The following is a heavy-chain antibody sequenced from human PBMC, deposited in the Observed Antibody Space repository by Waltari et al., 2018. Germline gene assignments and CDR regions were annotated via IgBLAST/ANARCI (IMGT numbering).Heavy chain of an antibody. J-gene: IGHJ4*02. V-gene: IGHV3-23*01. CDR2: ISGSGDSI. Sequence: ELQLLESGGGFVQPGGSLRPLCAASGFSFGPYARTWVRQAPGKGLEWVSGISGSGDSIYYADSVKGRFTISRDNSKNTLTLQVNSLRGEDTAVYYCARLNDDHDFQALDFWGQGTLVTVSS. CDR1: GFSFGPYA. D-gene: IGHD1-1*01. CDR3: ARLNDDHDFQALDF.